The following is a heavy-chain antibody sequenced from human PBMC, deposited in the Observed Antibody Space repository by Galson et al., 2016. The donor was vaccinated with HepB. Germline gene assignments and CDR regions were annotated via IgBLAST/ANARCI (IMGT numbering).Heavy chain of an antibody. J-gene: IGHJ3*01. D-gene: IGHD5-24*01. CDR3: ARDQRWLHFGKDAFEL. CDR2: LSPSGTST. Sequence: SLRLSCAASGFTFSSYGMSWVRQAPGKGLEWVAGLSPSGTSTQYGDSMKGRFSISRDNSKTTLYLQIHRLRGEDTALYYCARDQRWLHFGKDAFELWGQGPFVIVSS. V-gene: IGHV3-23*01. CDR1: GFTFSSYG.